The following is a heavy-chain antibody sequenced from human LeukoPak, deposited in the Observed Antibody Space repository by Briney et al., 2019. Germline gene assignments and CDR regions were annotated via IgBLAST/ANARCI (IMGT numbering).Heavy chain of an antibody. CDR3: ARELYSSSSPGDGYGMDV. Sequence: ASVKVSCKASGYTFTGYYMHWVRQAPGQGLEWMGWINPNSGGTNYAQKFQGRVTMTRDTSISTAYMELSRLRSDDTAVYYCARELYSSSSPGDGYGMDVWGQGTTVTASS. CDR2: INPNSGGT. J-gene: IGHJ6*02. CDR1: GYTFTGYY. V-gene: IGHV1-2*02. D-gene: IGHD6-6*01.